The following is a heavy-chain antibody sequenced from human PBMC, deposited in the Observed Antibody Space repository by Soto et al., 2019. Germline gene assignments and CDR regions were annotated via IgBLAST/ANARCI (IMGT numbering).Heavy chain of an antibody. CDR1: GYTFTAYS. D-gene: IGHD2-2*03. V-gene: IGHV1-2*02. CDR2: IHPNSGAT. Sequence: ASVKVSCKASGYTFTAYSIHWVRQAPGQGLAWMGWIHPNSGATRFAQKFEGRVTMTRDTSITTAYMELSSLTSDDTAVYHCARAGFTTLELDRSYWGQGTLVSVPS. J-gene: IGHJ4*01. CDR3: ARAGFTTLELDRSY.